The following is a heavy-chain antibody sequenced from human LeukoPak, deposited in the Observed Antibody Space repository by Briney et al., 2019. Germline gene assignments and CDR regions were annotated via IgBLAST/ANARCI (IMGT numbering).Heavy chain of an antibody. CDR1: GYMFNSYW. CDR3: ATQSSAAGRGD. Sequence: GESLKISCKVSGYMFNSYWINWVRQMPGKGLEWMGRIDPSNSYTNYGPSFQGHVTISADKSSSTAYLQWSSLKASDTGIYYCATQSSAAGRGDWGQGTLVTVSP. D-gene: IGHD6-25*01. CDR2: IDPSNSYT. V-gene: IGHV5-10-1*01. J-gene: IGHJ4*02.